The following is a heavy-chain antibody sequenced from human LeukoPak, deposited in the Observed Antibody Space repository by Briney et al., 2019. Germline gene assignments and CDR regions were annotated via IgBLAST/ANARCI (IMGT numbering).Heavy chain of an antibody. CDR3: ARHRAQDSSGWYGGYYFDY. CDR1: GFNFSSYW. CDR2: IYYSGST. Sequence: PGGSLRLSCAGSGFNFSSYWTSWVRQAPGKGLEWIGSIYYSGSTYYNPSLKSRVTISVDTSKNQFSLKLSSVTAADTAVYYCARHRAQDSSGWYGGYYFDYWGQGTLVTVSS. V-gene: IGHV4-39*01. D-gene: IGHD6-19*01. J-gene: IGHJ4*02.